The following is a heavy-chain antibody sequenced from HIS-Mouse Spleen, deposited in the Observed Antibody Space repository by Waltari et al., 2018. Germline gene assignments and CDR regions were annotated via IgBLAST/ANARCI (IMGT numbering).Heavy chain of an antibody. CDR2: FYYSGIT. J-gene: IGHJ2*01. CDR3: AREIPYSSSWYDWYFDL. CDR1: GGSISSSSYY. Sequence: QLQLQESGPGLVKPSETLSLTCTVSGGSISSSSYYWGWIRQPPGKGLEWIGSFYYSGITYYNPSLKRRVTISVDTSKNQFSLKLSSVTAADTAVYYCAREIPYSSSWYDWYFDLWGRGTLVTVSS. D-gene: IGHD6-13*01. V-gene: IGHV4-39*07.